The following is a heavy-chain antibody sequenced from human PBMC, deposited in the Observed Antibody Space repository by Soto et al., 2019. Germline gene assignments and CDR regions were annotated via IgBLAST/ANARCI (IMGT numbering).Heavy chain of an antibody. CDR2: ISSSGST. CDR1: SGSISSNY. D-gene: IGHD2-8*01. J-gene: IGHJ5*02. Sequence: SETLSLTCTASSGSISSNYLSWIRQPPGKGLEWIGYISSSGSTSYNASLQRRVSISVDTSRSQISLRLTSVTAADTAVYYCATVRRARHRTFYFDPWGRGTLVTVSS. CDR3: ATVRRARHRTFYFDP. V-gene: IGHV4-59*01.